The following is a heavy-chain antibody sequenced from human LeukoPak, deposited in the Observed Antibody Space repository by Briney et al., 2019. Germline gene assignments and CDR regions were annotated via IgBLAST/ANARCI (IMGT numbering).Heavy chain of an antibody. CDR3: VRENYDILTYFGTGMDV. D-gene: IGHD3-9*01. V-gene: IGHV3-11*06. CDR2: ISSSSSYT. CDR1: GFTFSDYY. J-gene: IGHJ6*02. Sequence: GGSLRLSCAASGFTFSDYYMSWIRQAPGKGLEWVSYISSSSSYTNYADSVKGRFTISRDNAKNSLYLQMNSLRAEDTAVYYCVRENYDILTYFGTGMDVWGQGTTVTVSS.